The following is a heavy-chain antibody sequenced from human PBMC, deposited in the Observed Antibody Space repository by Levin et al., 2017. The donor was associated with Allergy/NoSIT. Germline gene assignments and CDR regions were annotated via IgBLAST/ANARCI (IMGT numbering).Heavy chain of an antibody. J-gene: IGHJ6*02. CDR3: ARSNYGSGRDHYYYYGMDV. V-gene: IGHV4-59*01. D-gene: IGHD3-10*01. CDR2: IYYSGST. CDR1: GGSISSYY. Sequence: SETLSLTCTVSGGSISSYYWSWIRQPPGKGLEWIGYIYYSGSTNYNPSLKSRVTISVDTSKNQFSLKLSSVTAADTAVYYCARSNYGSGRDHYYYYGMDVWGQGTTVTVSS.